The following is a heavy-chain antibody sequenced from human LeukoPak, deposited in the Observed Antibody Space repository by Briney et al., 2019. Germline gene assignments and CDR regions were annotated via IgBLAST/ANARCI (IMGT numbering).Heavy chain of an antibody. J-gene: IGHJ3*02. V-gene: IGHV1-2*02. Sequence: GASVKVSCKASGYTFTGYYMHWVRQAPGQGLEWMGWINPNSGGTNYAQKFRGRVTMTRDTSISTAYMELSRLRSDDTAVYYCARPHDYGGDDAFDIWGQGTMVTVSS. D-gene: IGHD4-23*01. CDR1: GYTFTGYY. CDR3: ARPHDYGGDDAFDI. CDR2: INPNSGGT.